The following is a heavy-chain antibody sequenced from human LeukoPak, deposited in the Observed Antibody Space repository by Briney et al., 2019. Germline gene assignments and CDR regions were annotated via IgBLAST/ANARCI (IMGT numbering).Heavy chain of an antibody. CDR1: GFTFSSYS. J-gene: IGHJ6*03. CDR3: ARTRGYCSSTSCSYYYYYYMDV. V-gene: IGHV3-21*01. CDR2: ISRSRSYL. Sequence: GGSLRLSCAASGFTFSSYSMNWVRQAPGKGREWVSSISRSRSYLYYADSVKGRFTIFRDNAKNSLYLQMNSLRAEDTAVYYCARTRGYCSSTSCSYYYYYYMDVWGKGTTVTVSS. D-gene: IGHD2-2*03.